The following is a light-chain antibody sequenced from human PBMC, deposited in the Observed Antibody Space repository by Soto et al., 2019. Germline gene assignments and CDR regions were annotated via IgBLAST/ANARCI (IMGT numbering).Light chain of an antibody. CDR1: QSISSN. V-gene: IGKV3-15*01. CDR2: GAS. CDR3: QQYNNWPPFT. Sequence: ERVVTQSPATLSVSPGERATLSCRASQSISSNLAWYQQKPGQAPRLIIYGASIRATGIPARFSGSGSGTEFTLTISSLQSEDFAVYYCQQYNNWPPFTFGQGTKLEIK. J-gene: IGKJ2*01.